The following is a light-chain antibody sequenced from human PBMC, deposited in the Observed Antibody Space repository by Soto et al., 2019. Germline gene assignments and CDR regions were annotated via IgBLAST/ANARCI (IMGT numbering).Light chain of an antibody. Sequence: QAVVTQEPSLTVSPGGTVTLTCCSSTEAVTSGYYPNWFQQKPGQAPRVLIYSTSNKHSWTPARFSGSLLGGKAALTLSGVQPEDEAEYYCLVFYDNTWVFGGGTKVTVL. CDR1: TEAVTSGYY. V-gene: IGLV7-43*01. J-gene: IGLJ3*02. CDR2: STS. CDR3: LVFYDNTWV.